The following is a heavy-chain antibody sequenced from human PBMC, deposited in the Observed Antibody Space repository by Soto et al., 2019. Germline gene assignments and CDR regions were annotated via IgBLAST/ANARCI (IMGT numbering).Heavy chain of an antibody. D-gene: IGHD2-15*01. V-gene: IGHV1-2*04. CDR2: INPNSGGT. CDR3: ARELAYSLDV. CDR1: GYTFTGYY. Sequence: ASVKVSCKASGYTFTGYYMHWVRQAPGQGLEWMGWINPNSGGTNYAQKFQGWVTMTRDTSISTAYMELSSLRSEDTAGYDCARELAYSLDVWGQGTLVTVSS. J-gene: IGHJ4*02.